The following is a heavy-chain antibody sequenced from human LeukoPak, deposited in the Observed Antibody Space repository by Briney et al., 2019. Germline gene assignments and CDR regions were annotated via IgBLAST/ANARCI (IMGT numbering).Heavy chain of an antibody. CDR3: ARRSGIAVAGAFDY. J-gene: IGHJ4*02. D-gene: IGHD6-19*01. CDR1: GFTFSDYA. CDR2: ISGSGDST. Sequence: GGSLRPSCAASGFTFSDYAMRWVRQAPGKGLEWVSGISGSGDSTYYADSVKGRFTISRDNSKNTLYLQMNSLRAEDTAVYYCARRSGIAVAGAFDYWGQGTLVTVSS. V-gene: IGHV3-23*01.